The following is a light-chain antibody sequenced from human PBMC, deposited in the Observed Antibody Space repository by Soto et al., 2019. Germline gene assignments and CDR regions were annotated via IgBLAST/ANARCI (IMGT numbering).Light chain of an antibody. J-gene: IGKJ1*01. CDR2: KAS. CDR1: QTISSW. Sequence: DIQMTQSPSTLSGSVGDRFTIACRASQTISSWLAWYQQKPGKAPKLLIYKASTLKSGVPSRFSGSGSGTEFTLTISSLQPEDFATYYCLQHNSYPQTFGQGTKVDIK. CDR3: LQHNSYPQT. V-gene: IGKV1-5*03.